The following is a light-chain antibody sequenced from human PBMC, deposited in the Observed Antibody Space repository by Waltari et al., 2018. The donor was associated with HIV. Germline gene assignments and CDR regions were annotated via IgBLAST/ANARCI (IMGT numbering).Light chain of an antibody. CDR1: SSNVGASY. V-gene: IGLV1-51*01. Sequence: QSVLTQPPSVSAAPGQKVTISCSGGSSNVGASYVSWYQQLPGAAPKLRIFDDEQRPSGMPDRFSGSKSGTSATLGITGLQTGDEADYYCATWDNRLTTVLFGGGTKLTVL. CDR2: DDE. CDR3: ATWDNRLTTVL. J-gene: IGLJ2*01.